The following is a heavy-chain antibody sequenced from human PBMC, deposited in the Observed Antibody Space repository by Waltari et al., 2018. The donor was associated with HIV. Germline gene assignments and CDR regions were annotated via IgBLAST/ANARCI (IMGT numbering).Heavy chain of an antibody. CDR1: GFTFSRYW. CDR3: ARESEGYYASGTGNWFDP. V-gene: IGHV3-74*01. D-gene: IGHD3-10*01. J-gene: IGHJ5*02. CDR2: ITSDGSST. Sequence: EVQLVESGGGLVQPGGSLRLSCSASGFTFSRYWMHRVRQAPGKGLVWVSRITSDGSSTSYADSVKGRFTISRDNAKNTLYLQMNSLRAEDTAVYYCARESEGYYASGTGNWFDPWGQGTLVTVSS.